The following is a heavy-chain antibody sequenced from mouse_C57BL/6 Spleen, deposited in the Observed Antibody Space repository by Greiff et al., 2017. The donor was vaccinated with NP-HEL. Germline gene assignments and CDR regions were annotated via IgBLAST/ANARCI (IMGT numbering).Heavy chain of an antibody. D-gene: IGHD4-1*01. J-gene: IGHJ2*01. CDR3: LLGRGYFDY. V-gene: IGHV1-82*01. CDR1: GYASSSSW. CDR2: IYPGDGDT. Sequence: QVQLQQSGPELVKPGASVKISCKASGYASSSSWMNWVKQRPGKGLEWIGRIYPGDGDTNYNGKFKGKATLTADKSSSTAYMQLSSLTSEDSAVYFCLLGRGYFDYWGQGTTLTVSS.